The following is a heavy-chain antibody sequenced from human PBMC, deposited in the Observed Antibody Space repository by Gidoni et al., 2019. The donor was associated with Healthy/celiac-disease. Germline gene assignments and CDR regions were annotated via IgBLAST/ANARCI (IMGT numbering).Heavy chain of an antibody. V-gene: IGHV3-23*01. D-gene: IGHD3-16*01. J-gene: IGHJ4*02. Sequence: EVQLLESGGGLVQPGGSLPLSCEAPGFTFSSYAMRWVRQAPGKGLEWVSAISGRGGSTYYADSVKGRFTISRDNAKNTLYLQMNSLRAEDTAVYYCAKDPLLRLGEPPGYWGQGTLVTVSS. CDR2: ISGRGGST. CDR3: AKDPLLRLGEPPGY. CDR1: GFTFSSYA.